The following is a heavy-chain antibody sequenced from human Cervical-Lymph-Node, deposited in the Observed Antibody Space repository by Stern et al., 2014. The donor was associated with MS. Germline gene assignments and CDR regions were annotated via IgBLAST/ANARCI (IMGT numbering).Heavy chain of an antibody. CDR3: ARGNWNYEGMGY. D-gene: IGHD1-7*01. CDR2: IWYDGNKK. Sequence: VHLVESGGGVVQPGRSLRLSCAASGFTFSNYGMHWARQAPGKGLEWLAVIWYDGNKKYYADSVKGRFTISRDNSKNTLFLQMSSLTAEDTAVYYCARGNWNYEGMGYWGQGTLVTVSS. V-gene: IGHV3-33*01. J-gene: IGHJ4*02. CDR1: GFTFSNYG.